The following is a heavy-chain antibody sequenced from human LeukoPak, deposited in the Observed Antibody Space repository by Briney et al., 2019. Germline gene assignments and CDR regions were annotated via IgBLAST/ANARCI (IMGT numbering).Heavy chain of an antibody. CDR3: ARDILAGDYYFDY. J-gene: IGHJ4*02. CDR1: GFTFSSYS. CDR2: ISSSSSYI. Sequence: GGSLRLSCAASGFTFSSYSMNWVRQAPGKGLEWVSSISSSSSYIYYADSVKGRFTISRDNAKSSLYLQMNSLRAEDTAVYYCARDILAGDYYFDYWGQGTLVTVSS. V-gene: IGHV3-21*01. D-gene: IGHD6-19*01.